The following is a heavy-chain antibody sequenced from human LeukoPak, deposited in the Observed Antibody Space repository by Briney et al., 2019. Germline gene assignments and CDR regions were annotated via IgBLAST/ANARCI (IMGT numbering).Heavy chain of an antibody. CDR3: ARVGPVRFGEFLHFDY. CDR1: GGSISSGSYY. J-gene: IGHJ4*02. Sequence: SQTLSLTCTVSGGSISSGSYYWSWIRQPAGKGLEWIGRIYTSGSTNYNPSLKSRVTISVDTSKNQFSLKLSSVTAADTAVYYCARVGPVRFGEFLHFDYWGQGTLVTVSS. V-gene: IGHV4-61*02. D-gene: IGHD3-10*01. CDR2: IYTSGST.